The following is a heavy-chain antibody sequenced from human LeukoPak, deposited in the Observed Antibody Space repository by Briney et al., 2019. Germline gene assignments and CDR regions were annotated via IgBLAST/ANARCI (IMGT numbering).Heavy chain of an antibody. J-gene: IGHJ4*02. Sequence: GGSLRLSCAASGFTFRSYGMHWVRQAPGRGLEWVAFIRYDGNNKYYADSVKGRFTISRDNSKNTVYLQMNSLRAEDTAVYYCAKDPTHFRVWDDYDNTRLNYWGQGTLDTVSS. D-gene: IGHD3-22*01. CDR1: GFTFRSYG. CDR3: AKDPTHFRVWDDYDNTRLNY. CDR2: IRYDGNNK. V-gene: IGHV3-30*02.